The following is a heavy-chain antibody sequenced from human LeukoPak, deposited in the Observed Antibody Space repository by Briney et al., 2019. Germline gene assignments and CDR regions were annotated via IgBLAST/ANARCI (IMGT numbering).Heavy chain of an antibody. J-gene: IGHJ5*02. CDR3: AKEADPAYYYDSSVSRYNWIDP. CDR1: GFIFSNYG. Sequence: PGGSLRLSCAASGFIFSNYGMHWVRQAPGKGLEWVAVISSDGSNQYYADSVKGRFTISRDNSKNTLNLRMNSLRAEDTAVYHCAKEADPAYYYDSSVSRYNWIDPWGQGTLVIVSS. CDR2: ISSDGSNQ. D-gene: IGHD3-22*01. V-gene: IGHV3-30*18.